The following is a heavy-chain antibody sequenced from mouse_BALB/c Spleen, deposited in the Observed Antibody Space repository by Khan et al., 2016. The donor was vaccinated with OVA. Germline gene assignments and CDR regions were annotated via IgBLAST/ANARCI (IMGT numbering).Heavy chain of an antibody. J-gene: IGHJ2*01. CDR3: ARVYGGDFDY. V-gene: IGHV3-2*02. CDR2: ISYSGNT. CDR1: GYSITTDYA. Sequence: EVQLQESGPGLVKPSQSLSLTCTVTGYSITTDYAWNWIRQFPGNKLEWMGYISYSGNTKYNPSLKSRISITRDTSKIQFFLQLKSVTTEDTARYYCARVYGGDFDYWGQGTTLTVSS. D-gene: IGHD1-1*01.